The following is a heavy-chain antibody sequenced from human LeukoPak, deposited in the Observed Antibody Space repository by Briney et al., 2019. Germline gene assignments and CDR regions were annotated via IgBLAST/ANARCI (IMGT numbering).Heavy chain of an antibody. D-gene: IGHD3-10*01. J-gene: IGHJ4*02. CDR3: ARDRGPRTGFMVREAYDY. CDR2: INTDGSIT. V-gene: IGHV3-74*01. CDR1: GFTFSDYW. Sequence: GGSLRLSCAASGFTFSDYWIHWVRQAPGKGLVWVSRINTDGSITNYVDSVKGRFSISRDNAKNTLYLQMSSLRAEDTAVYYCARDRGPRTGFMVREAYDYWGQGTLVTVSS.